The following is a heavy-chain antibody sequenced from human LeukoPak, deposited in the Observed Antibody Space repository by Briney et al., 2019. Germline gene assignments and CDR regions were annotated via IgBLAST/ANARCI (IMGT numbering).Heavy chain of an antibody. CDR3: ARRAGYYYDSSGYFAY. CDR1: GGSISSGGYS. Sequence: SQTLSLTCAVSGGSISSGGYSWSWIRQPPGKGLEWIGYIYHSGSTYYNPSLKSRVTISVDRSKNQFSLKLSSVTAADTAVYYCARRAGYYYDSSGYFAYWGQGTLVTVSS. CDR2: IYHSGST. J-gene: IGHJ4*02. V-gene: IGHV4-30-2*01. D-gene: IGHD3-22*01.